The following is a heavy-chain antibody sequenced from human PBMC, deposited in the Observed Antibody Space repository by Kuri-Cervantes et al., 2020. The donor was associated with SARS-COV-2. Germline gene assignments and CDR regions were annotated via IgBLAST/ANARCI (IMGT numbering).Heavy chain of an antibody. CDR1: GYTFSGGYY. J-gene: IGHJ4*02. CDR3: ARAKSPNAALVPADY. Sequence: ASVKLSCKASGYTFSGGYYMYWVRQAPGQGLEWMGWINPNSGGTNYAQKFQGWVTMTRDTSISTAYMELSRLRSDDTAVYYCARAKSPNAALVPADYWGQGTLVTVSS. D-gene: IGHD5-18*01. V-gene: IGHV1-2*04. CDR2: INPNSGGT.